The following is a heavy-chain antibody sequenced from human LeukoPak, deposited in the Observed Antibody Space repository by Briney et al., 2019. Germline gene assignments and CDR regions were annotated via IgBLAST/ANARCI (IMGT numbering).Heavy chain of an antibody. V-gene: IGHV3-23*01. J-gene: IGHJ2*01. CDR2: ISSGSDYT. Sequence: PGGSLRLSCAASGLIFSRYWMSWVRQAPWKGPEWVSSISSGSDYTFYADSVKGRFTISRDNSKNTLYLQMNSLRAGDTAIYYCAKIGVIGNWYYDVWGRGTLVTVSS. D-gene: IGHD3-10*01. CDR3: AKIGVIGNWYYDV. CDR1: GLIFSRYW.